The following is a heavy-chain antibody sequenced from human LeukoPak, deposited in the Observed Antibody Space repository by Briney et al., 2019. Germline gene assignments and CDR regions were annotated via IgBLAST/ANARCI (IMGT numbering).Heavy chain of an antibody. CDR2: IYYSGST. D-gene: IGHD3-22*01. J-gene: IGHJ4*02. V-gene: IGHV4-39*01. CDR3: ARRGYDSSGYYYYLDY. CDR1: GGSISSSSYY. Sequence: SETLSLTCTVSGGSISSSSYYWGWIRQPPGKGLEWIGRIYYSGSTYYNPSLKSRVTISVDTSKNQFSLKLSSVTAADTAVYYCARRGYDSSGYYYYLDYWGQGTLVTVSS.